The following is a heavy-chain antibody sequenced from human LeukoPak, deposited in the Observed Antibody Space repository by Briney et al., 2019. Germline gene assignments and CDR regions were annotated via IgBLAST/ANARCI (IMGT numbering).Heavy chain of an antibody. D-gene: IGHD2-2*02. V-gene: IGHV1-18*01. CDR2: ISAYNGNT. Sequence: ASVKVSCKASGYTFTSYGISWVRQAPGQGLEWMGWISAYNGNTNYAQKLQGRVTMTTDTSTSTAYMELRSLRSDDTAVYYCARDIVVVPAAIPIPLSPPPLWVDPRGQGTLVTVSS. J-gene: IGHJ5*02. CDR1: GYTFTSYG. CDR3: ARDIVVVPAAIPIPLSPPPLWVDP.